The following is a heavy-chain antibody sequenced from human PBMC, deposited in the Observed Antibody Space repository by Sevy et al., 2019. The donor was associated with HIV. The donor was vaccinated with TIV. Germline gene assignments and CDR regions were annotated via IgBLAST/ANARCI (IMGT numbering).Heavy chain of an antibody. CDR3: AKDLSDYDILTGYPGAFDY. CDR1: GFTFDDYA. V-gene: IGHV3-9*01. Sequence: GGCLRLSCAASGFTFDDYAMHWVRQAPGKGLEWVSGISWNSGSIGYADSVKGRFTISRDNAKNSLYLQMNSLRAEDTALYYCAKDLSDYDILTGYPGAFDYWGQGTLVTVSS. J-gene: IGHJ4*02. CDR2: ISWNSGSI. D-gene: IGHD3-9*01.